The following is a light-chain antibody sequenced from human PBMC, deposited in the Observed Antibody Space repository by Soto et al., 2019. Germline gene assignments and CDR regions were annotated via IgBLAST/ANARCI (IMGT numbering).Light chain of an antibody. Sequence: EIVLTQSPATLSCSPGERATLSCGSSQSVSSYLAWYQQKPGQAPRLLIYDASNRATGIPARFSGSGSGTDFTLTISSLEPEDFAVYYCQQRSNWPPTSGQGTRLEI. CDR2: DAS. CDR3: QQRSNWPPT. J-gene: IGKJ5*01. CDR1: QSVSSY. V-gene: IGKV3-11*01.